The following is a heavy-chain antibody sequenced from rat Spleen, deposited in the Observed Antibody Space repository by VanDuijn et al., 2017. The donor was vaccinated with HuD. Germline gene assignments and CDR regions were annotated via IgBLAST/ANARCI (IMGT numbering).Heavy chain of an antibody. V-gene: IGHV2-1*01. J-gene: IGHJ2*01. CDR3: TRLIYYYSSPDY. D-gene: IGHD1-2*01. CDR1: GFSLTSYD. Sequence: QVQLKESGPGLVQPSQTLSLTCTVSGFSLTSYDVHWVRQPPGKGLEWMGGIWGDGSTDYNSALKSRLSISRDTSKSQVFLKMNSLQTEDTAIYFCTRLIYYYSSPDYWGQGVMVTVSS. CDR2: IWGDGST.